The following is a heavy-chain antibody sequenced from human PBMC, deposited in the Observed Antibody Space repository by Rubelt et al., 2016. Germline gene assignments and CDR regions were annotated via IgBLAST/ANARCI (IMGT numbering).Heavy chain of an antibody. CDR2: HYYSGSP. D-gene: IGHD3-16*02. CDR3: AREDIRLGELSLSGAFDY. Sequence: QVQLQQWGAGLLKPSETLSLTCAVYGGSFSGYYWSLNRQPPGKGLEWIGGHYYSGSPYYNPSLKGRVTIAVDTSRSHVSRKRSSVTAADTAVYYWAREDIRLGELSLSGAFDYWGQGTLVTVSS. V-gene: IGHV4-34*01. J-gene: IGHJ4*02. CDR1: GGSFSGYY.